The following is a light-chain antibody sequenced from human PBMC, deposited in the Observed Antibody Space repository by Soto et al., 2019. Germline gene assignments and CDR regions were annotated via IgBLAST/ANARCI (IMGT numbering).Light chain of an antibody. CDR3: HHYGTSPPT. Sequence: EIVLTQSPGTLSLSPGERVTLSCRASQRVSSGYLAWYKQKPGQAHRLLIYGPSSRATGIPDRFSGSGSGADFTLTISRLEPEDFEVFDCHHYGTSPPTFGQGTKVDIK. J-gene: IGKJ1*01. CDR2: GPS. V-gene: IGKV3-20*01. CDR1: QRVSSGY.